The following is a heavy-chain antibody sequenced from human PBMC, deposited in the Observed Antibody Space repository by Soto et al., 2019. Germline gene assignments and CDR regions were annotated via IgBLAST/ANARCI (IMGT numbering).Heavy chain of an antibody. D-gene: IGHD5-12*01. V-gene: IGHV4-4*02. CDR2: IYHSGST. CDR1: GGSISSSNW. Sequence: SETLSLTCAVSGGSISSSNWWSWVRQPPGKGLEWIGEIYHSGSTNYNPSLKSRVTISVDKSKNQFSLKLSSVTAADTAVYYCARAPSFSVATLSYYFDYWGQGTLVTVPQ. CDR3: ARAPSFSVATLSYYFDY. J-gene: IGHJ4*02.